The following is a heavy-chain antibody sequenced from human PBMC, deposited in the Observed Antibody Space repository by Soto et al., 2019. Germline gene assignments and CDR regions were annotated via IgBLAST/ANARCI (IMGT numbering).Heavy chain of an antibody. V-gene: IGHV1-3*01. J-gene: IGHJ4*02. D-gene: IGHD6-19*01. CDR3: ARVEGAVAADY. Sequence: GASVKVSCKASGYTSTSYAMYGVRQAPGQRLEWMGWINAGNGNTKYSQKFQGRVTITRDTSASTAYMELSSLRSEDTAVYYCARVEGAVAADYWGQGTLVTVSS. CDR1: GYTSTSYA. CDR2: INAGNGNT.